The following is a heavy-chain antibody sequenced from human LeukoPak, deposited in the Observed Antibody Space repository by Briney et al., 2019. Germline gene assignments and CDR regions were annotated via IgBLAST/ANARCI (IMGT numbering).Heavy chain of an antibody. D-gene: IGHD1/OR15-1a*01. CDR1: GFIFTDYG. CDR2: IQYDGSTK. V-gene: IGHV3-30*02. Sequence: GGSLRLSCAVSGFIFTDYGMHWVRQAPGKGLEWVAFIQYDGSTKYYVDSVKGRFTISRDNSKNMLFLQMNSLRGEDTAVYYCAKEGTASKPSDLDYWGQGTLVTVSS. CDR3: AKEGTASKPSDLDY. J-gene: IGHJ4*02.